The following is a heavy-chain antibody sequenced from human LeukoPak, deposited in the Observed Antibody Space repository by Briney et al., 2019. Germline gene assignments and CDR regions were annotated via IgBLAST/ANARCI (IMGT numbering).Heavy chain of an antibody. D-gene: IGHD3-3*01. J-gene: IGHJ6*03. Sequence: SETLSLTCTVSGGSISSYYWSWIRQPAGKGLEWIGRIYTSGSTNYNPSLKSRVTMSVDTSKNQFSLKLSSVTAADTAVYYCARGGTIFGVVNGSYMDVWGKGTTVTVSS. CDR2: IYTSGST. CDR3: ARGGTIFGVVNGSYMDV. V-gene: IGHV4-4*07. CDR1: GGSISSYY.